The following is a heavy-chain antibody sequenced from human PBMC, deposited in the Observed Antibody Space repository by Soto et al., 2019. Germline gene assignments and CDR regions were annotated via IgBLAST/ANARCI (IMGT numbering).Heavy chain of an antibody. Sequence: GGSLRLSCAAPGFTFSSYGMHWVRQAPGKGLEWVAVIWYDGSNKYYADSVKGRFTISRDNSKNTLYLQMNSLRAEDTAVYYCARDGPYLGYEKYYFDYWGQGTLVTVSS. CDR1: GFTFSSYG. CDR3: ARDGPYLGYEKYYFDY. V-gene: IGHV3-33*01. J-gene: IGHJ4*02. CDR2: IWYDGSNK. D-gene: IGHD5-12*01.